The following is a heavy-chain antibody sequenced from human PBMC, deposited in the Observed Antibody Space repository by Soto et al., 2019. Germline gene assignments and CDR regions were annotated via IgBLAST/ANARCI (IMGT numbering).Heavy chain of an antibody. CDR1: GFTFSTYA. CDR3: AKAGNYDDTSGFVVYYLDG. V-gene: IGHV3-23*01. CDR2: LSGSGGTT. J-gene: IGHJ4*02. Sequence: EVQLLESGGGLVQPGGSLRLSCAASGFTFSTYAMSWVRQAPGKGLEWVSALSGSGGTTYYADSVKGRFTLSRDNSKNTPYLQMNSLRAEDTAVYYCAKAGNYDDTSGFVVYYLDGWGQGTLVTVSS. D-gene: IGHD3-22*01.